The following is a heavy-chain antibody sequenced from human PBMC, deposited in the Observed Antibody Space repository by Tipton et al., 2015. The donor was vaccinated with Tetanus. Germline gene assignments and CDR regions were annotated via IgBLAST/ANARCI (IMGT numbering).Heavy chain of an antibody. V-gene: IGHV3-23*04. CDR2: IIAGGGTT. CDR3: AKLGAVTSPAY. Sequence: QLVQSGGGLAKPGGSLRLSCAGSGFTFSTFVMAWVRQAPGKGLEWVSTIIAGGGTTHSADSVKGRFTISRDNSKNALYLQMKSLRAQDTAVYYCAKLGAVTSPAYWAQATLVTVSS. J-gene: IGHJ4*02. D-gene: IGHD4-17*01. CDR1: GFTFSTFV.